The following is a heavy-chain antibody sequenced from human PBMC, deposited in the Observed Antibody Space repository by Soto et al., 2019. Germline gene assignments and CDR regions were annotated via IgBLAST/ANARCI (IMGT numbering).Heavy chain of an antibody. CDR1: GGSISSGGYY. CDR3: ARAPIVLMVYNSSGWYDYSDY. D-gene: IGHD2-8*01. CDR2: IYYSGST. V-gene: IGHV4-31*03. J-gene: IGHJ4*02. Sequence: SETLSLTCTVSGGSISSGGYYWSWIRQHPGKGLEWIGYIYYSGSTYYNTSLKNRVTISVDTSKNQFSMKLSSVTAADTAVYYCARAPIVLMVYNSSGWYDYSDYWGQGTLVTVSS.